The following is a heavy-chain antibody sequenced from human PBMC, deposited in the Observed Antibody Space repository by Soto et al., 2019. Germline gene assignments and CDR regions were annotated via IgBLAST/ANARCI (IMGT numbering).Heavy chain of an antibody. V-gene: IGHV1-18*01. J-gene: IGHJ3*01. CDR3: ARLLTEGATFREDAFDL. D-gene: IGHD3-9*01. Sequence: QIQLMQSGGDVKTPGALLKVSCTTSRYTFTSHGIAWVRQAPGQGLEWMGWISTFNGKTDYAQKFQGRVTMTADTITSTVHMELRSLRSDDTGVYYCARLLTEGATFREDAFDLWGPGTKVTVSS. CDR1: RYTFTSHG. CDR2: ISTFNGKT.